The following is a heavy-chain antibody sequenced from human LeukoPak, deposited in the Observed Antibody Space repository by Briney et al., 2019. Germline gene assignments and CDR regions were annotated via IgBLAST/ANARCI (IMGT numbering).Heavy chain of an antibody. CDR3: ARAKAYFFDY. CDR2: ISGSGDIT. Sequence: TGGSLRLSCAPSGFTFSSYAMSWVRQAPGKGLEWVSAISGSGDITYYADSVKGRFTIFRDNSKNTLYLQMGSLRAEDMAVYYCARAKAYFFDYWGQGTLVTVSS. J-gene: IGHJ4*02. V-gene: IGHV3-23*01. CDR1: GFTFSSYA.